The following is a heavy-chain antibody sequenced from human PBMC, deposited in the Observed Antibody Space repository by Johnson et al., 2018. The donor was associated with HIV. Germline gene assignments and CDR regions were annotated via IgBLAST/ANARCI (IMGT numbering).Heavy chain of an antibody. V-gene: IGHV3-30*02. Sequence: QVQVVESGGGLVQPGGSLRLSCAASGFTFSSYGMHWVRQAPGKGLEWVAFIRYDGSNKYYADSVKGRFTISRDNSKNKLYLQMNSLRAEDTAVYYCARGGLGYQNIHDPFDIWGQGTMVTVSS. CDR2: IRYDGSNK. J-gene: IGHJ3*02. D-gene: IGHD3-16*02. CDR1: GFTFSSYG. CDR3: ARGGLGYQNIHDPFDI.